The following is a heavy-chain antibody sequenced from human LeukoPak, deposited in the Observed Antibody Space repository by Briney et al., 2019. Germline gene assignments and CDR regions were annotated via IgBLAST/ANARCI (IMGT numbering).Heavy chain of an antibody. D-gene: IGHD5-12*01. CDR1: GFTVSSNY. V-gene: IGHV3-66*01. CDR3: ARASGYDSNFDY. CDR2: IYSGGST. J-gene: IGHJ4*02. Sequence: GGSLRLSCAASGFTVSSNYMSWVRQAPGKGLEWVSVIYSGGSTYYADSVKGRFTISRDNSKNTLYLQMNSLRAEDTAVYYCARASGYDSNFDYWGQGTLVTVSS.